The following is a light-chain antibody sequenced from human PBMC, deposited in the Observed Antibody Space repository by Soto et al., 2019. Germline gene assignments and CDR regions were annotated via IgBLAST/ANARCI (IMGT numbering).Light chain of an antibody. CDR3: HQRSNWPPLT. CDR1: QSVGGY. Sequence: EIVLTQSPATLSLSPGERATLSCRASQSVGGYLDWYQQKPGQAPRLLIYDASNRASGIPARFSSSGSGTDFTLTITSLEPEDLAVYYCHQRSNWPPLTFGGGTKVEIK. J-gene: IGKJ4*01. V-gene: IGKV3-11*01. CDR2: DAS.